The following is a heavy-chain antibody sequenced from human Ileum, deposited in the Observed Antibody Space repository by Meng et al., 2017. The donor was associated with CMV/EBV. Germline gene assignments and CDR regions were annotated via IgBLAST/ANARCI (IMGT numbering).Heavy chain of an antibody. CDR1: GFSFTNSV. CDR3: AKGLDSGAHYRAFEI. J-gene: IGHJ3*02. D-gene: IGHD4/OR15-4a*01. CDR2: LYYTGDVT. Sequence: GESLKISCTASGFSFTNSVMIWVRQAPGRGLEWVSTLYYTGDVTYYADSVKGRFTISRETPTSTLYLQMNGLRAEDTALYDCAKGLDSGAHYRAFEILGQGTMVTVSS. V-gene: IGHV3-23*01.